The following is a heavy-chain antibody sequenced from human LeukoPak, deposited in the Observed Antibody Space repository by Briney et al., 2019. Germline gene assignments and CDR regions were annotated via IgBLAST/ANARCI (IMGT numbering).Heavy chain of an antibody. V-gene: IGHV3-48*04. CDR3: ARDSPKGGYDNFDY. CDR2: ISSSSSTI. Sequence: GGSLRLSCAASGFTFSSYSMNWVRQAPGKGLEWVSYISSSSSTIYYADSVKGRFTISRDNAKNSLYLQMNSLRAEDTAVYYCARDSPKGGYDNFDYWGQGTLVTVSS. D-gene: IGHD5-12*01. CDR1: GFTFSSYS. J-gene: IGHJ4*02.